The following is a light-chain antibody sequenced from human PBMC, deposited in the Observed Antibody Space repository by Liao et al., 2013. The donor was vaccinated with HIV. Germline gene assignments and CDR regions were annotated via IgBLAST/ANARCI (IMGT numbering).Light chain of an antibody. Sequence: SFALTQPPSVSVSPGHTATISCSGDLLGDRYVSWYQRKPGQSPVLVIYQDTKRPSGIPERFSGSSSGDTATLTISGTQAMDEADYYCQVWDSSSDHPVFGGGTKLTVL. V-gene: IGLV3-1*01. J-gene: IGLJ3*02. CDR3: QVWDSSSDHPV. CDR1: LLGDRY. CDR2: QDT.